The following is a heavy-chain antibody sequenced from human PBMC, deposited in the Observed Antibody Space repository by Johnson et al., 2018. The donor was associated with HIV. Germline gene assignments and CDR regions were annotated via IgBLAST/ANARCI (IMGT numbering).Heavy chain of an antibody. CDR2: IYSGGSI. V-gene: IGHV3-66*02. CDR1: GFTVSSNY. CDR3: AREELEPDVFDI. D-gene: IGHD1-1*01. Sequence: VQLVESGGGVVQPGRSLRLSCAASGFTVSSNYMSWVRQAPGKGLEWVSVIYSGGSIYYADSVKGRFSISRDNSKNTVYLQMNSLRAEDTAVYYCAREELEPDVFDIWGQGTMVTVSS. J-gene: IGHJ3*02.